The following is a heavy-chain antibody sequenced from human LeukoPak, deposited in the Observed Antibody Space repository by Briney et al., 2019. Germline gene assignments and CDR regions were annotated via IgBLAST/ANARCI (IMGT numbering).Heavy chain of an antibody. V-gene: IGHV3-48*03. CDR3: ASSTTAYDFWSGYYNYFDY. CDR1: GFTFSSYE. CDR2: ISSSGCTI. D-gene: IGHD3-3*01. J-gene: IGHJ4*02. Sequence: GGSLRLSCAASGFTFSSYEMNWVRQAPGKGLEWVSYISSSGCTIYYADSVKGRFTISRDNAKNSLYLQMNSLRAEDTAVYYCASSTTAYDFWSGYYNYFDYWGQGTLVTVSS.